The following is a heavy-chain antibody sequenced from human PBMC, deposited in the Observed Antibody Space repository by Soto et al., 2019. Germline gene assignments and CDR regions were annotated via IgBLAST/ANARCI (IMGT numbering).Heavy chain of an antibody. Sequence: GESLKISCKGSGYSFTSYWIGWVRQMPGKGLEWMGIIYPGDSDTRYSPSFQGQVTISADKSISTAYLQWSSLKASDTAMYYCARSDPGYSSSWYQSDAFDIWGQGTMVTVSS. CDR3: ARSDPGYSSSWYQSDAFDI. CDR1: GYSFTSYW. V-gene: IGHV5-51*01. D-gene: IGHD6-13*01. CDR2: IYPGDSDT. J-gene: IGHJ3*02.